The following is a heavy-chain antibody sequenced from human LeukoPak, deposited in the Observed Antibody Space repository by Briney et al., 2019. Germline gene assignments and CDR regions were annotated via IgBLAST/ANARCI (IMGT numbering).Heavy chain of an antibody. V-gene: IGHV3-30*02. CDR2: IRYDGVNK. CDR1: GFTFSSYG. CDR3: ARVDSSGWFHSFDY. Sequence: GGSLRLSCAASGFTFSSYGMHWVRQAPGKGLEWVAFIRYDGVNKYYADSVKGRFTISRDNSKNTLYLQMNSLRAEDTAVYYCARVDSSGWFHSFDYWGQGTLVTVSS. D-gene: IGHD6-19*01. J-gene: IGHJ4*02.